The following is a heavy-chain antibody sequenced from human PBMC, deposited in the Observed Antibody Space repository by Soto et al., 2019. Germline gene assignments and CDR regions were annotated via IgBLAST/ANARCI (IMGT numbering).Heavy chain of an antibody. CDR1: GGTFSSYA. D-gene: IGHD6-13*01. CDR2: IIPIFGTA. V-gene: IGHV1-69*01. CDR3: ARDAVVSAPNRGRQLVHYYYYGMDV. J-gene: IGHJ6*02. Sequence: QVQLVQSGAEVKKPGSSVKVSCKASGGTFSSYAISWVRQAPGQGLEWMGGIIPIFGTANYAQQFQGRVTITADESTSTAYMELGSLRSEDTAVYYCARDAVVSAPNRGRQLVHYYYYGMDVWGQGTTVTVSS.